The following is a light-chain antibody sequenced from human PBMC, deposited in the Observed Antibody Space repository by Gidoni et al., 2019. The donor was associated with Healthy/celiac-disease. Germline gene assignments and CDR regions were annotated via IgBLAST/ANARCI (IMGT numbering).Light chain of an antibody. CDR3: QQYNSYSRT. CDR1: QSISSW. V-gene: IGKV1-5*03. CDR2: KAS. J-gene: IGKJ1*01. Sequence: DIQMTQSPYTLSASVGDRVTITCRASQSISSWLAWYQQKPGKAPKLLIYKASSLESGVPSRVSGSGSGTECTLTISSLQPDDFATYYCQQYNSYSRTFGQGTKVEIK.